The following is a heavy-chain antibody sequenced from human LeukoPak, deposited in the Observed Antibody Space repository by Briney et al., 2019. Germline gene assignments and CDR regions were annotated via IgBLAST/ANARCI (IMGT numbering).Heavy chain of an antibody. D-gene: IGHD6-13*01. CDR3: ARQRKYSSSWYGNYYYYYYMDV. V-gene: IGHV4-34*01. CDR2: INHSGST. J-gene: IGHJ6*03. CDR1: GGSYSGYY. Sequence: SETLSLTCAVYGGSYSGYYWSWIRQPPGKGLEWIGEINHSGSTNYNPSLKSRVTISVDTSKNQFSLKLSSVTAADTAVYYCARQRKYSSSWYGNYYYYYYMDVWGKGTTVTISS.